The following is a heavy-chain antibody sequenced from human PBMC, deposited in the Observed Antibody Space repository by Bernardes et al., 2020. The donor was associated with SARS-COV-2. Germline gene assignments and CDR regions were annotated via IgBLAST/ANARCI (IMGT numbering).Heavy chain of an antibody. D-gene: IGHD1-26*01. V-gene: IGHV3-74*01. J-gene: IGHJ4*02. CDR3: ARDVAGREDF. CDR2: INEDGTTT. CDR1: EFTFSRFW. Sequence: GALRLSCAASEFTFSRFWMHWVRQVPGKGLVWVSRINEDGTTTDYADSVKGRFTISRDNAKNTLFLQMNRLRAEDTARYYCARDVAGREDFWGPGTLVTGSS.